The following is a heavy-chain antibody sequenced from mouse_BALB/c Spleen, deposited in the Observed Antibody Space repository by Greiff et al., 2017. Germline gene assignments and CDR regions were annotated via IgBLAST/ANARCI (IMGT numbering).Heavy chain of an antibody. CDR3: ARQLGLAWFAY. CDR1: GFTFSSYA. Sequence: EVMLVESGGGLVKPGGSLKLSCAASGFTFSSYAMSWVRQTPEKRLEWVAYISSGGGSTYYPDTVKGRFTISRDNAKNTLYLQMSSLKSEDTAMYYCARQLGLAWFAYWGQGTLVTVSA. D-gene: IGHD3-1*01. CDR2: ISSGGGST. J-gene: IGHJ3*01. V-gene: IGHV5-12-1*01.